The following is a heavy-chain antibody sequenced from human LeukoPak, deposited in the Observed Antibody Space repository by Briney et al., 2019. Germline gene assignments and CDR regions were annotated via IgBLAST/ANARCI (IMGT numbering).Heavy chain of an antibody. CDR1: GFTFRSYG. CDR2: IWYDGSNK. D-gene: IGHD3-16*02. V-gene: IGHV3-30*02. Sequence: VGSLRLSCAASGFTFRSYGMHCVRQAPGKGLERVAFIWYDGSNKYYADSVKGRFTISRDNSKNTLYLQMNSLRAEDTAVYYCAKANDYVWGSYRYDIDYWGQGTLVTVSS. J-gene: IGHJ4*02. CDR3: AKANDYVWGSYRYDIDY.